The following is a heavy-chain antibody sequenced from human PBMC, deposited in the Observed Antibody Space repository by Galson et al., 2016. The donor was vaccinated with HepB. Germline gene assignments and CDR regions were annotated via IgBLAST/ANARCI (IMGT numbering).Heavy chain of an antibody. CDR2: IDPSDSLT. CDR3: ARLGVGAAGGIDY. Sequence: QSGAEVKKPGESLRISCKVSGHSFTKHWITWVRQMPGKGLEWMGRIDPSDSLTEYSPSSQGHVTLAADKSISTAYLQRSSLNTSDTAMYYCARLGVGAAGGIDYWGQGTQVIVSS. CDR1: GHSFTKHW. D-gene: IGHD6-13*01. J-gene: IGHJ4*02. V-gene: IGHV5-10-1*01.